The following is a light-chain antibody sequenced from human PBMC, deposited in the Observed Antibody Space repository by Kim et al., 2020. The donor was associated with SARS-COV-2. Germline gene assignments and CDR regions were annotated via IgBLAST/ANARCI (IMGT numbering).Light chain of an antibody. J-gene: IGKJ2*01. CDR2: AAS. CDR3: QQYEALPQT. CDR1: HNINNY. Sequence: SASAGHRVTITCQASHNINNYLGWYQEKQGKAHKVLIYAASNLEPGVPYRFSGGGFGTDFSLTISSLQPEDTATYFCQQYEALPQTFGQGTKLEI. V-gene: IGKV1-33*01.